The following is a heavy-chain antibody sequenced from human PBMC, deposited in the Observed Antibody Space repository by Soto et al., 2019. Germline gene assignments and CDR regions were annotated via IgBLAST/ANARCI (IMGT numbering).Heavy chain of an antibody. V-gene: IGHV4-31*03. CDR3: AREWGGRITGTTHREPPFYY. CDR2: IYYSGST. J-gene: IGHJ4*02. CDR1: GGSISSGGYY. Sequence: QVQLQESGPGLVKPSQTLSLTCTVSGGSISSGGYYWSWIRQHPGKGLEWIGYIYYSGSTYYNPSLKSRVTISVDTSKNQFSLKLSSVTAADRAVYYCAREWGGRITGTTHREPPFYYWGQGTLVTVSS. D-gene: IGHD1-7*01.